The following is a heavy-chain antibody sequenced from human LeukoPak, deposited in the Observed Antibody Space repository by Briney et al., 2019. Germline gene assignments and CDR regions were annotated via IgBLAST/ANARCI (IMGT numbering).Heavy chain of an antibody. Sequence: SETLSLTCTVSGGSISSYYWSWIRQPPGKGLEWIGYIYYSGSTNYNPSLKSRVTISVDTSKNQFSLKLSSVTAADTAVYYCARSLITIFGVVSWFDPWGQGTLVTVSS. J-gene: IGHJ5*02. CDR1: GGSISSYY. D-gene: IGHD3-3*01. V-gene: IGHV4-59*12. CDR2: IYYSGST. CDR3: ARSLITIFGVVSWFDP.